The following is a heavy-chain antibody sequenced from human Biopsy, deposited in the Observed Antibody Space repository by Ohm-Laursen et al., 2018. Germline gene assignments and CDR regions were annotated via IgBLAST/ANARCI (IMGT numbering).Heavy chain of an antibody. J-gene: IGHJ5*01. V-gene: IGHV4-59*01. CDR3: ASVRGGFLEWFDY. D-gene: IGHD3-3*01. CDR1: GDSMDTYY. CDR2: IYYSGTT. Sequence: SETLSLTCTVSGDSMDTYYWTWIRQPPGKGLEWIASIYYSGTTNKNPSLKSRVTISVDTSKRQFYLELSSVTAADTAIYYCASVRGGFLEWFDYWGQGTLVTVSS.